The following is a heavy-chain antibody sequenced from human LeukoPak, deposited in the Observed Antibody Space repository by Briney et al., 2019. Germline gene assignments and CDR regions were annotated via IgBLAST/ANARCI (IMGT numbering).Heavy chain of an antibody. CDR1: GFTFSTYE. D-gene: IGHD6-19*01. J-gene: IGHJ4*02. V-gene: IGHV3-48*03. CDR3: AKGGSGWSRNYLDY. CDR2: ISSSGSAI. Sequence: GGSLRLSCAASGFTFSTYEINWVRQAPGKGLEWVSYISSSGSAIYYADSVRGRFTISRDNANNSLYLQMNSLRAEDTAIYYCAKGGSGWSRNYLDYWGQGTLVTVSS.